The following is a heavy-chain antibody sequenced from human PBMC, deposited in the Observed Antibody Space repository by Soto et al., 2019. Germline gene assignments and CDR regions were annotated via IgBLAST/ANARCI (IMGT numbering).Heavy chain of an antibody. CDR3: AKLWFGRNALYYYYYMDV. Sequence: SETLSLTCAVYGGSFSGYYWSWIRQPPGKGLEWIGEINHSGSTNYNPSLKSRVTISVDTSKNQFSLKLSSVTAADTAVYYCAKLWFGRNALYYYYYMDVWGKGTTVTVSS. V-gene: IGHV4-34*01. D-gene: IGHD3-10*01. J-gene: IGHJ6*03. CDR1: GGSFSGYY. CDR2: INHSGST.